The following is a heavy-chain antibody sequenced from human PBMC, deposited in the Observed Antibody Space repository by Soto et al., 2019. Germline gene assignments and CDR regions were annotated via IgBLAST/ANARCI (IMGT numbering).Heavy chain of an antibody. V-gene: IGHV4-4*07. CDR1: GHSISADY. CDR2: VDASGNT. J-gene: IGHJ5*02. CDR3: ARDVGGSVVPHWFDP. Sequence: QVQLQESGPGLVKASETLSLSCTVSGHSISADYWSWIRQPAGKRLEWIGRVDASGNTNYNPSLKSRVTMSVDTPQNQFFLKVRSVTAADAAMYFCARDVGGSVVPHWFDPWGQGALVTVSS. D-gene: IGHD3-22*01.